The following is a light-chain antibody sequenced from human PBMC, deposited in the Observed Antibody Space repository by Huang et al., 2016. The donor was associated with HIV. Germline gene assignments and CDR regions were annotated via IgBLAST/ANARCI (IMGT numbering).Light chain of an antibody. Sequence: EVVMTQSPATLSVSPVERVTLSCRASQSVRDNLAWYQQKPGQPPRLLIYGASTRATGCPARFRGSGSGTEFTLTISSLQSEDFAAYYCQQYNDWPITFGPGTKVDIK. V-gene: IGKV3-15*01. CDR1: QSVRDN. J-gene: IGKJ3*01. CDR2: GAS. CDR3: QQYNDWPIT.